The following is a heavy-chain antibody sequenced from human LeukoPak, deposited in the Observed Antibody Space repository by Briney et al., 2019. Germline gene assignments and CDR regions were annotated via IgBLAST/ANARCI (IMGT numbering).Heavy chain of an antibody. Sequence: SETLSLTCTVSGGSMSSSFWTWIRQPPGRGLEWTGHIYYSGSTNYNPSLKSRVIISIDTSKNQFSLKLSSVTAADTAVYYCARAKWNYVDFWGQGALVTVSS. CDR1: GGSMSSSF. D-gene: IGHD1-26*01. V-gene: IGHV4-59*01. J-gene: IGHJ4*02. CDR3: ARAKWNYVDF. CDR2: IYYSGST.